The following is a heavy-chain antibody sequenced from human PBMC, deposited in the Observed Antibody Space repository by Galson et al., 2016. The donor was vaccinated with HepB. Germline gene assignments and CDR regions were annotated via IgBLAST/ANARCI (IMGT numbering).Heavy chain of an antibody. D-gene: IGHD3-3*01. CDR3: ARDQTLYDFWSGYHLDY. Sequence: SLRLSCAASGITFNTYAMHWVRQAPGNGLEWLALISYDGSNKYYADSVKGRLTISRDNSKNTLYLQMHSLGPEDTAVYYCARDQTLYDFWSGYHLDYWGQGTLVTVSS. V-gene: IGHV3-30-3*01. CDR2: ISYDGSNK. CDR1: GITFNTYA. J-gene: IGHJ4*02.